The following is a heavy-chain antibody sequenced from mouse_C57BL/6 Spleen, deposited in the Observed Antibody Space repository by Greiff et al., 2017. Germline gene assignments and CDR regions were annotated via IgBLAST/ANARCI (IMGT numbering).Heavy chain of an antibody. V-gene: IGHV5-4*01. Sequence: EVQRVESGGGLVKPGGSLKLSCAASGFTFSSYAMSWVRQTPEKRLEWVATISDGGSYTYYPDNVKGRFTISRDNAKNNLYLQMSHLKSEDTAMYYCARDPSLGREFAYWGQGTLVTVSA. CDR2: ISDGGSYT. J-gene: IGHJ3*01. D-gene: IGHD4-1*01. CDR1: GFTFSSYA. CDR3: ARDPSLGREFAY.